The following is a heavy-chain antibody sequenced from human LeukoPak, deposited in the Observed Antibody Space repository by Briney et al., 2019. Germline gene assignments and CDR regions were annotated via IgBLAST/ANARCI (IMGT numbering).Heavy chain of an antibody. CDR3: AKDEAGYSSG. J-gene: IGHJ4*02. CDR2: ITSNGGST. D-gene: IGHD6-19*01. Sequence: GGSLRLSCAASGFTFSNYAMHWARQAPGKGLEYVAVITSNGGSTYFANAVQGRFTISRDNSKNTVYLQMGSLRAEDTAVYYCAKDEAGYSSGWGQGTLVTVSS. CDR1: GFTFSNYA. V-gene: IGHV3-64*01.